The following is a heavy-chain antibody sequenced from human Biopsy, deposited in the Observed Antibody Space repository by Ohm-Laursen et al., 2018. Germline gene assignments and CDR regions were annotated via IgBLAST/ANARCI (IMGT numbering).Heavy chain of an antibody. Sequence: SLRLSCAASGFLFADYAMHWVRQAPGKGLEWVSGISWNSVGIGYADSVKGRFTISRDNAKNFLYLEMNSLRPEDTALYYCAKIHCSGGSCYPNAFDMWGHGTRVTVS. CDR2: ISWNSVGI. V-gene: IGHV3-9*01. CDR3: AKIHCSGGSCYPNAFDM. J-gene: IGHJ3*02. D-gene: IGHD2-15*01. CDR1: GFLFADYA.